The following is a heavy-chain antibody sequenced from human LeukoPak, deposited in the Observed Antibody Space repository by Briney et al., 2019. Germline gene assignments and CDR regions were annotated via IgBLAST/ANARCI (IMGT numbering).Heavy chain of an antibody. Sequence: GGSLRLSCAASGFTFSSYGMHWVRQAPGKGLEWVAVISYDGSNKYYADSVKGRFTISRDNSKNTLYLQMNSLRAEDTAVYYCANLDSSGWYGGNCMDVWGKGTTVTVSS. CDR1: GFTFSSYG. CDR3: ANLDSSGWYGGNCMDV. CDR2: ISYDGSNK. V-gene: IGHV3-30*18. J-gene: IGHJ6*03. D-gene: IGHD6-19*01.